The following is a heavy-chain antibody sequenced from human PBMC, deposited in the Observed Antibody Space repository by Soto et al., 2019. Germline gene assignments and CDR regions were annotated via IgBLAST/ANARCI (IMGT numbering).Heavy chain of an antibody. CDR3: ARDSYYYGSATDV. D-gene: IGHD3-10*01. CDR2: IYYSGST. J-gene: IGHJ6*04. CDR1: GGSISSYY. Sequence: SETLSLTCTVSGGSISSYYWSWIRQPPGKGLEWIGYIYYSGSTNYNPSLKSRVTISVDTSKNQFSLKLSSVTAADTAVYYCARDSYYYGSATDVWGKGTTVTVYS. V-gene: IGHV4-59*01.